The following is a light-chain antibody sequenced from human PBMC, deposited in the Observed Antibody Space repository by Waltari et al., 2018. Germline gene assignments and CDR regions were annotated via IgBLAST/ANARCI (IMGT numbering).Light chain of an antibody. V-gene: IGKV3-20*01. CDR3: QRYVRLPVT. Sequence: EIVLTQSPGTLSLSPGERATLSCRASQSVGRYLAWYKQQHGQAPRLLIYDASTRATGIPDRFSGGGSGTDFSLTISRLEPEDFAVYYCQRYVRLPVTFGQGTKVEI. CDR2: DAS. J-gene: IGKJ1*01. CDR1: QSVGRY.